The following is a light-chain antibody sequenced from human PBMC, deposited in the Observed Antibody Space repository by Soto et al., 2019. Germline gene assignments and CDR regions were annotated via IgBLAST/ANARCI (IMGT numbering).Light chain of an antibody. Sequence: DIVMTQSPLSLPVTPGEPASISCRSSQSLLHSNGYNYLDWYLQKPGQSPQLLIYLGSNRASGVPDRFSGSGSGTDFTLTISSLQPEDFATYWCHQTYNIPWTFGQGTKVEIK. CDR3: HQTYNIPWT. J-gene: IGKJ1*01. CDR1: QSLLHSNGYNY. V-gene: IGKV2-28*01. CDR2: LGS.